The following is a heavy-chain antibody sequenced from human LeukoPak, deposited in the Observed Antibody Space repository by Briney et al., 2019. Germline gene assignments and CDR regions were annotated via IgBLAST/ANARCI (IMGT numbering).Heavy chain of an antibody. CDR2: IRFDGSAK. D-gene: IGHD4-17*01. CDR3: AKDDGDYY. V-gene: IGHV3-30*02. J-gene: IGHJ4*02. CDR1: EFTFSDLG. Sequence: SGGSLRLSCAASEFTFSDLGMHWVRQTPGKGLEWLAFIRFDGSAKFYADSVKGRFSISRDNSRNTLSLQMNSLRIEDTAVYHCAKDDGDYYWGQGTLVTVSS.